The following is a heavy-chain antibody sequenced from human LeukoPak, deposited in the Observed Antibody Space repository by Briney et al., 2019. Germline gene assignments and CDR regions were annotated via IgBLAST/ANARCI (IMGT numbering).Heavy chain of an antibody. J-gene: IGHJ1*01. CDR1: GFSFNTYA. V-gene: IGHV3-23*01. CDR3: AQQVGYCSSGSCYFTY. Sequence: GGSLRLSCAASGFSFNTYAMSWVRQAPGKGLEWVSAISNTGGSPYYADSVKGRFTISRDKSKNTLSLQMNSLRAEDTAVYYCAQQVGYCSSGSCYFTYWGQGTLVTVSS. CDR2: ISNTGGSP. D-gene: IGHD2-15*01.